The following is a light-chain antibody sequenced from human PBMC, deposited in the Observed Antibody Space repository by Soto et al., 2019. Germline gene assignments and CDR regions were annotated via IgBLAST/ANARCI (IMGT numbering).Light chain of an antibody. Sequence: QLVLTQPPSASGTPGQRVTISCSGSSSNIGSNYLYWYQQLPGTAPKLLIYRNTQRPSGVPDRFSGSKSDTSASLAISGLRSEDEADYYCAAWDDSLSGPVVFGGGTQLTVL. CDR2: RNT. J-gene: IGLJ2*01. CDR1: SSNIGSNY. V-gene: IGLV1-47*01. CDR3: AAWDDSLSGPVV.